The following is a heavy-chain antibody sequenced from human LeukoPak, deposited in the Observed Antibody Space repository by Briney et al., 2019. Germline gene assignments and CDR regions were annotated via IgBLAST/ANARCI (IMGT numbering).Heavy chain of an antibody. V-gene: IGHV1-69*01. D-gene: IGHD1-1*01. Sequence: GASVKVSCKASGDTFSNYAISWVRQAPGQGLEWMGGIIPIFGTANYAQKFQGRVTITADESTSTAYMELSSLRSEDTAVYYCARESNDRDFDYWGQGTLVTVSS. CDR1: GDTFSNYA. CDR3: ARESNDRDFDY. J-gene: IGHJ4*02. CDR2: IIPIFGTA.